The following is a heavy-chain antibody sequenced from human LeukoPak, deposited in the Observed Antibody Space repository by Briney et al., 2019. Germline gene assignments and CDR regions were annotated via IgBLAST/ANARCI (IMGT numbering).Heavy chain of an antibody. CDR1: GYTFTSYY. CDR2: INPSGGST. V-gene: IGHV1-46*01. J-gene: IGHJ6*02. D-gene: IGHD6-13*01. CDR3: ARESGRDSSSWYIAVDRYGMDV. Sequence: ASVKVSCKASGYTFTSYYMHWVRQAPGQGLEWMGIINPSGGSTSYAQKFQGRVTMTRDTSTSTAYMELSSLRSEDTAVYYCARESGRDSSSWYIAVDRYGMDVWVQGTTVTVSS.